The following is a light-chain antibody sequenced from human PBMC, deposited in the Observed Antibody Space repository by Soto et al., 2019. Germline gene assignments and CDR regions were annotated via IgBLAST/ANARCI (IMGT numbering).Light chain of an antibody. CDR2: GAS. J-gene: IGKJ4*01. Sequence: EILMRQSPSTLAVSPGERATLSCRASQSVSSNLAWYQQKPGQAPRLLIYGASTRATGIPARFSGSGSGTDFTLTISSLQPEDFEVYYCQQDYNLPPTFGGGTKVDIK. CDR1: QSVSSN. CDR3: QQDYNLPPT. V-gene: IGKV3-15*01.